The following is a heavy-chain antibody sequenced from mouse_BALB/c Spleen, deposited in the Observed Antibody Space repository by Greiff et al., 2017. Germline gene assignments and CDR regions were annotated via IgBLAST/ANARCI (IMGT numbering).Heavy chain of an antibody. J-gene: IGHJ4*01. Sequence: EVKVVESGGGLVKPGGSLKLSCAASGFTFSDYYMYWVRQTPEKRLEWVATISDGGSYTYYPDSVKGRFTIYRDNAKNNLYLQMSSLKSEDTAMYYCARDGYGVDYWGQGTSVTVSA. CDR1: GFTFSDYY. V-gene: IGHV5-4*02. CDR2: ISDGGSYT. CDR3: ARDGYGVDY.